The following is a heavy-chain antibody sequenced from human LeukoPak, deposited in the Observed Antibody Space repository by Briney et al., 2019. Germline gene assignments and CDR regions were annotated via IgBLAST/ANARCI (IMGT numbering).Heavy chain of an antibody. J-gene: IGHJ4*02. CDR3: ASDPQIFWSGY. CDR2: INPNSGDT. Sequence: GASVKVSCKASGYTFTGYYMHWVRQAPGQGLEWMGWINPNSGDTNYAQKFQGRVTMTRDTSISTAYMELSRLRSDDTAVYYCASDPQIFWSGYWGQGTLVTVSS. V-gene: IGHV1-2*02. CDR1: GYTFTGYY. D-gene: IGHD3-3*01.